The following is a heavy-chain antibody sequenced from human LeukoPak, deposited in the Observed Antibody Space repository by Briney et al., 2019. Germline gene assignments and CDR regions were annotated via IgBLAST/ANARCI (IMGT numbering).Heavy chain of an antibody. V-gene: IGHV3-23*01. CDR1: GFTFSSYA. Sequence: GGSLRLSCAAPGFTFSSYAMSWVRQAPGKGLEWVSAISGSGGSTYYADSVKGRFTISRDNSKNTLYLQMNSLRAEDTAVYYCAIVTTYYDSSGWAFDIWGQGTMVTVSS. J-gene: IGHJ3*02. D-gene: IGHD3-22*01. CDR3: AIVTTYYDSSGWAFDI. CDR2: ISGSGGST.